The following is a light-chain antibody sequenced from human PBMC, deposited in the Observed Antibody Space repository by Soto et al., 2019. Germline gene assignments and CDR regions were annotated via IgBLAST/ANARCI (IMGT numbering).Light chain of an antibody. CDR2: ATS. CDR1: QGIRND. J-gene: IGKJ1*01. Sequence: IQMTQSPSSLSASVGDRVTTSCRASQGIRNDLNWYQQKPGRAPKLLIYATSSLQGGVPSRFSGSGSGTDFSLSISSLQPEDFATYYCQQSDSFPWTFGQGTKVDIK. V-gene: IGKV1-39*01. CDR3: QQSDSFPWT.